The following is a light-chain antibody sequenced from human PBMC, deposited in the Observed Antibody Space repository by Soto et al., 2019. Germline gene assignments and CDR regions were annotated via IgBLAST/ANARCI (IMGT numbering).Light chain of an antibody. V-gene: IGKV1-5*03. CDR1: QSISSW. J-gene: IGKJ1*01. CDR3: QHYNTYPWT. Sequence: DIHMTQSPSILSASLGDRVTITLRASQSISSWLAWYQQKPGKAPNLLIHKASHLESGVPSRFSGSGSGTEFTLTISSLQPGDFATYYCQHYNTYPWTFGQGTKVDIK. CDR2: KAS.